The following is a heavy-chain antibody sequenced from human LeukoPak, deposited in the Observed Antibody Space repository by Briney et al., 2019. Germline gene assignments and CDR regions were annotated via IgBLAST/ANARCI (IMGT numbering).Heavy chain of an antibody. D-gene: IGHD4-23*01. CDR1: EFAFSTYN. CDR2: ISTGSSTT. Sequence: GGSLRLSCAASEFAFSTYNMNWVRQAPGKGLEWVSYISTGSSTTYYADSAKGRFTISRDNVENSLYLQMNSLRDEDTAVYYCARVAAGYSVNYFDYWGQGTLVTVSS. V-gene: IGHV3-48*02. CDR3: ARVAAGYSVNYFDY. J-gene: IGHJ4*02.